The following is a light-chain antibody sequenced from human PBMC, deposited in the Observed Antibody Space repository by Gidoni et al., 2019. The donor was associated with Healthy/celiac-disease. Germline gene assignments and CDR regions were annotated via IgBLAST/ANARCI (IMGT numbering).Light chain of an antibody. J-gene: IGLJ1*01. CDR3: AAWDDSLSGLYV. CDR1: SSNIGINY. Sequence: HSVLTQPPSASGTPGQRVTIPCSGSSSNIGINYVYWYQQLPGTAPKLLIYRNNRRPSGVPDRFSGSKSGTSAALAISGLRSEDEADYYCAAWDDSLSGLYVFGTGTKVTVL. V-gene: IGLV1-47*01. CDR2: RNN.